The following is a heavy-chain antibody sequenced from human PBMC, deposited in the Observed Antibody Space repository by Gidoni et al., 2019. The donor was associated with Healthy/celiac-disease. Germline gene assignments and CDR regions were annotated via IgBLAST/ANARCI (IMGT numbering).Heavy chain of an antibody. J-gene: IGHJ4*02. Sequence: QVQLVQSGAEVKKPGASVKVSCKASGYTFTGYYMHWVRQAPGQGLEWMGWINPNSGGTNYAQKFQGRVTMTRDTSISTAYMELSRLRSDDTAVYYCARNPALTYYYDSSGYYFLDYWGQGTLVTVSS. CDR1: GYTFTGYY. CDR3: ARNPALTYYYDSSGYYFLDY. V-gene: IGHV1-2*02. D-gene: IGHD3-22*01. CDR2: INPNSGGT.